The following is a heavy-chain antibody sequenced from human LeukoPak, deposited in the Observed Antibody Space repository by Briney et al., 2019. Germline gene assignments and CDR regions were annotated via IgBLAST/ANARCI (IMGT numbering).Heavy chain of an antibody. Sequence: GASVKVSCKASGYTFTSYDINWVRQATGQGLEWMGWMNPNSGNTGYAQKFQGRVTMTRNTSISTAYMELSSLRSEDTAVYYCARFVYDSSGYYNWFDPWGQGTLVTVSS. CDR1: GYTFTSYD. D-gene: IGHD3-22*01. CDR3: ARFVYDSSGYYNWFDP. J-gene: IGHJ5*02. CDR2: MNPNSGNT. V-gene: IGHV1-8*01.